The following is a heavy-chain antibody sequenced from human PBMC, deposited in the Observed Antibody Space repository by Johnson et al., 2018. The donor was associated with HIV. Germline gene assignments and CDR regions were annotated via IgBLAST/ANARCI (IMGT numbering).Heavy chain of an antibody. CDR1: GFTFSSYG. D-gene: IGHD5-24*01. V-gene: IGHV3-33*01. CDR3: TIWRWGWAGQEAFDI. CDR2: IWYDGSNK. Sequence: QMLLVESGGGVVQPGRSLRLSCAASGFTFSSYGMHWVRQAPGKGLEWVAVIWYDGSNKYYADSVKGRFTISRDNSKNTLYLQMNSLRAEDTSVYYCTIWRWGWAGQEAFDIWGQGTMVTVSS. J-gene: IGHJ3*02.